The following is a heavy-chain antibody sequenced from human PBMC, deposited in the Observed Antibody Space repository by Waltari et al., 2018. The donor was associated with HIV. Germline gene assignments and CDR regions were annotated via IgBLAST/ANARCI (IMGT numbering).Heavy chain of an antibody. D-gene: IGHD3-22*01. CDR2: IKQDEMEK. CDR1: EFTFNNYW. V-gene: IGHV3-7*01. CDR3: AREALYDSSGYYFDY. J-gene: IGHJ4*02. Sequence: EVQLVESGGGLVQPGGSLRLSCAASEFTFNNYWMTLVRQAPGKGLEWVANIKQDEMEKYYVGCVKGRFTISRDNAKNSLFLQMNSLRAEDTAVYYCAREALYDSSGYYFDYGGQGTLVTVSS.